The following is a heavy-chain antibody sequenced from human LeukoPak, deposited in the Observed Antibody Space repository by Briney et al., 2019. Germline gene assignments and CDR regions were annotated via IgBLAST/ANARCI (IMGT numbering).Heavy chain of an antibody. V-gene: IGHV1-69*04. CDR1: GGTLSSYA. CDR2: IIPIFGIA. D-gene: IGHD3-22*01. J-gene: IGHJ4*02. Sequence: SVKVSCKASGGTLSSYAISWVRPAPGQGLEWKGRIIPIFGIANYAQQFQGRGTITADKSTGTAYMELSSLRSEDTAVYYCAITGGYSSGYYFDYWGQGTLVTVSS. CDR3: AITGGYSSGYYFDY.